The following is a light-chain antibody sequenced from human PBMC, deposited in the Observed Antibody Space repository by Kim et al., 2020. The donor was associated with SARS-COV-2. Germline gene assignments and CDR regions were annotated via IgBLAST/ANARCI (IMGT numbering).Light chain of an antibody. CDR1: QSVSSY. CDR3: QQRSNWIT. CDR2: DAS. V-gene: IGKV3-11*01. J-gene: IGKJ5*01. Sequence: PEDRAALSCRGRQSVSSYLAWYQQQPGQAPRLHNYDASNRANGIPARFRGSGSGTDFTRTISSLEPEVFAVYYCQQRSNWITFGQGTRLEIK.